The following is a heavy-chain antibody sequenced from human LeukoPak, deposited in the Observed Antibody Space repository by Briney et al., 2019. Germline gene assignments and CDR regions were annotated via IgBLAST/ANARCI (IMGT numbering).Heavy chain of an antibody. V-gene: IGHV3-33*06. CDR2: IWYDGSNK. D-gene: IGHD3-10*01. CDR3: AKGGGTATMVRGVIIGDYFDY. Sequence: GRSLRPSCAASGFTFSSYGMHWVRQAPGKGLEWVAVIWYDGSNKYYADSVKGRFTISRDNSKNTLYLQMNSLRAEDTAVYYCAKGGGTATMVRGVIIGDYFDYWGQGTLVTVSS. CDR1: GFTFSSYG. J-gene: IGHJ4*02.